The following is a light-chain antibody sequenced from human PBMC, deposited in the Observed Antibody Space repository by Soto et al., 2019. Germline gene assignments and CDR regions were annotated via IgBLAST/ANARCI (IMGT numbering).Light chain of an antibody. CDR3: QTWGPGFVV. Sequence: QLVLTQSPSASASLGASVKLTCTLNSGHSDYAIAWHQQQSEKGPRYLMKLNSDGNHIKGDGISDRFSGSSSGAERYLTISSLQSEDEADYYCQTWGPGFVVFGGGTKLTVL. CDR1: SGHSDYA. CDR2: LNSDGNH. V-gene: IGLV4-69*01. J-gene: IGLJ3*02.